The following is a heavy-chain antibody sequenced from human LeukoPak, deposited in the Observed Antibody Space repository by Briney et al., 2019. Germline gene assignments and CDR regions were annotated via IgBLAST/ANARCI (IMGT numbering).Heavy chain of an antibody. CDR3: AKWYYYDSSGYLRYFDY. J-gene: IGHJ4*02. Sequence: SVEVSCKASGGTFSSYAISWVRQAPGQGLEWMGGIIPIFGTANYAQKFQGRVTITADESTSTAYMELSSLRSEDTAVYYCAKWYYYDSSGYLRYFDYWGQGTLVTVSS. D-gene: IGHD3-22*01. CDR1: GGTFSSYA. V-gene: IGHV1-69*01. CDR2: IIPIFGTA.